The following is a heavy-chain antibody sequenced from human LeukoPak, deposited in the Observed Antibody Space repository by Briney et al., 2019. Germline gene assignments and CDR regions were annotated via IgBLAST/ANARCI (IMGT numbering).Heavy chain of an antibody. CDR3: ARDNTYMFDY. CDR1: GFSFSSYW. CDR2: INTDGRTT. Sequence: GGSLRLSSAASGFSFSSYWMNWVRQAPGKGLVWVAHINTDGRTTTYADSVKGRFTVARDNAKNTPYLEMNRLRAEDTAVYYCARDNTYMFDYWGQGTQVTVSS. V-gene: IGHV3-74*03. J-gene: IGHJ4*02. D-gene: IGHD2-2*02.